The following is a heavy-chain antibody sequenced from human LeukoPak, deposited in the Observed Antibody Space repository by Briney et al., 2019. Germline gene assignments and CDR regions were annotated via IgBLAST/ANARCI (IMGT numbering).Heavy chain of an antibody. D-gene: IGHD5-12*01. CDR2: IYYSATT. V-gene: IGHV4-39*01. Sequence: PSETLSLTCTVSGGSISNNSDYWGWIRQPPGKGLEWIGSIYYSATTFYNPSLKSRVTISVDTSKNQFSLRLSSVIAADTAMYYCAGNSGYTTIDYWGQGTLVTVSS. J-gene: IGHJ4*02. CDR3: AGNSGYTTIDY. CDR1: GGSISNNSDY.